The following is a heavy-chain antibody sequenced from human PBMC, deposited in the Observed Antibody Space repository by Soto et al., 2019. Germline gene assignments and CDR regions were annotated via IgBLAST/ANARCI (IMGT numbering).Heavy chain of an antibody. CDR2: IFSNDEK. Sequence: QVTLKESGPVVVKPTETLTLTCTVSGFSLTKTRMALTWIRQPPGMALEWLAHIFSNDEKFYNPSLQSRLTISKDTSKSQVVLTMTNMDRVDTATYFCVRIYHSGDYGDQKKIDNWGQGIQVAVSS. D-gene: IGHD4-17*01. CDR1: GFSLTKTRMA. J-gene: IGHJ4*02. V-gene: IGHV2-26*01. CDR3: VRIYHSGDYGDQKKIDN.